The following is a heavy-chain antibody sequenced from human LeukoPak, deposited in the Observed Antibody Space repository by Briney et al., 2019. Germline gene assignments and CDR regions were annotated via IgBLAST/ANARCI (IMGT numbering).Heavy chain of an antibody. Sequence: SETLSLTCTVSGGSISSSSYYWGWIRQPPGKGLKWIGSIYYSGSTYYNPSLKSRVTISVDTSRNQFSLKLSSVTAADTAVYYCARGSISRDTAMEVFDYWGQGTLVTVSS. D-gene: IGHD5-18*01. CDR2: IYYSGST. J-gene: IGHJ4*02. CDR1: GGSISSSSYY. CDR3: ARGSISRDTAMEVFDY. V-gene: IGHV4-39*07.